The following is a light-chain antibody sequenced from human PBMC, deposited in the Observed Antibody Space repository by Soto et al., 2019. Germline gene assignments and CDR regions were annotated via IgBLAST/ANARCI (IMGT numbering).Light chain of an antibody. CDR1: QSVSRY. J-gene: IGKJ1*01. CDR2: GAS. CDR3: QQYGSSPPT. V-gene: IGKV3-20*01. Sequence: IVLTQSPGTLSXXPXXXXTXXXRASQSVSRYLTWYQQKPGQGPRVLIYGASSRATGIPDRFSGSGSGTDFTLTINRLEPEDFAVYYCQQYGSSPPTFGQGTKVDIK.